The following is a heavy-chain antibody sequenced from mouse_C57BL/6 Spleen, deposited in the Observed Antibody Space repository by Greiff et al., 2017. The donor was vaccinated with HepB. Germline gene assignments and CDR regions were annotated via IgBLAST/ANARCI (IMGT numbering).Heavy chain of an antibody. CDR2: IYPGSGNT. D-gene: IGHD1-1*01. J-gene: IGHJ4*01. Sequence: QVQLQQSGAELVRPGASVKLSCKASGYTFTDYYINWVKQRPGQGLEWIARIYPGSGNTYYNEKFKGKATLTAEKSSSTAYMQLSSLTSEDSAVYFCARGKGLYYYAMDYWGQGTSVTVSS. CDR1: GYTFTDYY. CDR3: ARGKGLYYYAMDY. V-gene: IGHV1-76*01.